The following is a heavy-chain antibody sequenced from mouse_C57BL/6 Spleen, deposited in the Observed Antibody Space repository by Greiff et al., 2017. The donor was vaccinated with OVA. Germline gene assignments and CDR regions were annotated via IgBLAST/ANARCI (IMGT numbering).Heavy chain of an antibody. CDR3: ARWGYEAMDY. CDR2: IYPGDGDT. Sequence: QVQLQQSGPELVKPGASVKISCKASGYAFSSSWMNWVKQRPGKGLEWIGRIYPGDGDTNYNGKFKGKATLTVDKSSSTAYMQLSSLTSEDSAVYYCARWGYEAMDYWGQGTSVTVSS. J-gene: IGHJ4*01. CDR1: GYAFSSSW. V-gene: IGHV1-82*01.